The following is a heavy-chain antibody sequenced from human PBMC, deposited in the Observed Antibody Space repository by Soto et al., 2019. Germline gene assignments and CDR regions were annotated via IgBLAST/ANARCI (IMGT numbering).Heavy chain of an antibody. Sequence: SETLSLTCAVYGGSFSGYYWSWIRQPPGKGLEWIGEINHSGSANYNPSLKSRVTISVDTSKNQFSLKLSSVTAADTAVYYCARANGDRFDPWGQGTLVTVSS. CDR1: GGSFSGYY. V-gene: IGHV4-34*01. J-gene: IGHJ5*02. CDR3: ARANGDRFDP. D-gene: IGHD2-8*01. CDR2: INHSGSA.